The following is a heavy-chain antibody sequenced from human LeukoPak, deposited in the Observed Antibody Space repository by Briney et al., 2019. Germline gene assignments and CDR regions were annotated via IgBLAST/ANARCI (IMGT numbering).Heavy chain of an antibody. D-gene: IGHD6-13*01. CDR2: ISGSGGST. CDR3: AKEGSSSSWYGNWFDP. CDR1: GFTFSSYA. Sequence: GGSLRLSCAVSGFTFSSYAMSWVRQAPGKGLEWVSAISGSGGSTYYADSVKGRFTISRDNSKNTLYLQMNSLRAEDTAVYYCAKEGSSSSWYGNWFDPWGQGTLVTVSS. V-gene: IGHV3-23*01. J-gene: IGHJ5*02.